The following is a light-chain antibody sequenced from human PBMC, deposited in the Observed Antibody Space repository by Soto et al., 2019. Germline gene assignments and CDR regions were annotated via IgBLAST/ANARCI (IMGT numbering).Light chain of an antibody. CDR1: SSDVGDYNY. V-gene: IGLV2-14*01. Sequence: QSALTQPASVSGSPGQSITISCTGTSSDVGDYNYVSWYQQHPGKAPKLMIYEVSNRPSGVSNRFSGSKSGNTASLTISGLQAEDEADYYCSSYTNSSLVFGGGTKVTVL. CDR3: SSYTNSSLV. J-gene: IGLJ2*01. CDR2: EVS.